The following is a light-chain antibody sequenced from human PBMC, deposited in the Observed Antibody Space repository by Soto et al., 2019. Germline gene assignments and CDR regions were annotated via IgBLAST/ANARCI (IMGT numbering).Light chain of an antibody. CDR1: QSISSW. CDR2: DAS. Sequence: DIQMTQSPSTLSASVGDRVTITCRASQSISSWLAWYQQKPGKAPKLLIYDASSLESGVPSRVSGSGSGTEFTLTISSLPPDDFATYYCQQYNSYSWTFGQGTKVEIK. V-gene: IGKV1-5*01. J-gene: IGKJ1*01. CDR3: QQYNSYSWT.